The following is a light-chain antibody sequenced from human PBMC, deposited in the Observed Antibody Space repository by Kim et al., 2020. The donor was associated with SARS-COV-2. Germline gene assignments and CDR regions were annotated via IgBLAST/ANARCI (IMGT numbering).Light chain of an antibody. V-gene: IGKV1-27*01. J-gene: IGKJ2*02. CDR3: QKYNSAPRT. Sequence: DIEMTQSPSSLSASVGDRIIVTCRASQDIKNYLAWYQQKPGKAPKLLIYAASTLQSGVPSRFSGSGSGTEFTLTISSLQTEDVATYYCQKYNSAPRTLGQGTKLEI. CDR2: AAS. CDR1: QDIKNY.